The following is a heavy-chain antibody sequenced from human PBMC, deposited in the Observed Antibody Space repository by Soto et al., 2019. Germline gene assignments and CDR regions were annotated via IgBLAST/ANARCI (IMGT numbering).Heavy chain of an antibody. CDR2: IYPGDSDT. CDR3: ARLKIGRSYYDFWSGYYGMDV. Sequence: GESLKISCKGPGYSFTSCWIGWVRQMPGKGLEWMGIIYPGDSDTRYSPSFQGQVTISADKSISTAYLQWSSLKASDTAMYYCARLKIGRSYYDFWSGYYGMDVWGQGTTVTVSS. V-gene: IGHV5-51*01. J-gene: IGHJ6*02. D-gene: IGHD3-3*01. CDR1: GYSFTSCW.